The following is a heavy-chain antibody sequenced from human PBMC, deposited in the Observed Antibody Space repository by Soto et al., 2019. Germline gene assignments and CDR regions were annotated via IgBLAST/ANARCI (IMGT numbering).Heavy chain of an antibody. D-gene: IGHD1-7*01. Sequence: EVQLLDSGGGLVQLGGSLRLSCAASGFTFSSYGMTWVRQAPGKGLEWVSFSSATGAGTYYADSVKGRFTISRDNSKNTLYLQMTSLRADDTAVYYCAKDRRAGGNYGFYSDFWGQGALVIVSS. CDR1: GFTFSSYG. CDR3: AKDRRAGGNYGFYSDF. V-gene: IGHV3-23*01. CDR2: SSATGAGT. J-gene: IGHJ4*02.